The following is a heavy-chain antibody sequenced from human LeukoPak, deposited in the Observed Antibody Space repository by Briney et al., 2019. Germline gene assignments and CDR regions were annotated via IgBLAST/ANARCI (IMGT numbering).Heavy chain of an antibody. CDR1: GFTFSSYS. Sequence: PGGSLRLSCAASGFTFSSYSMNWVRQASGKGLEWVAVISYDGSNKYYADSVKGRFTISRDNAKTSLYLQMNSLRAEDTAVYYCARDLSGVTGYTYGRGIDYWGQGTLVTVSS. V-gene: IGHV3-30*03. CDR3: ARDLSGVTGYTYGRGIDY. J-gene: IGHJ4*02. D-gene: IGHD5-18*01. CDR2: ISYDGSNK.